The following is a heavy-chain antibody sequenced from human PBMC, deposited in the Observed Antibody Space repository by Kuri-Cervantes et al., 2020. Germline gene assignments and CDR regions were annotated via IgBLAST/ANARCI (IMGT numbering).Heavy chain of an antibody. CDR2: ISSSGGST. Sequence: LSLTCAASGFTFMSSFDINWVRQAPGKGLEWISAISSSGGSTYYADSVKGRFAVSRDSSNNTFYLQMNSLRAEDTAVYYCARDRSYYDSSGYYYVGWYFDLWGRGTLVTVSS. J-gene: IGHJ2*01. D-gene: IGHD3-22*01. V-gene: IGHV3-23*01. CDR3: ARDRSYYDSSGYYYVGWYFDL. CDR1: GFTFMSSFD.